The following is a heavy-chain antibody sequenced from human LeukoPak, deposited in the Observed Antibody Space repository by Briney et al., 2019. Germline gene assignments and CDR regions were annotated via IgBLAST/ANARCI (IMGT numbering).Heavy chain of an antibody. D-gene: IGHD2-2*01. CDR1: GFTFDDYG. CDR3: ASSCSSTSCYGRDV. Sequence: GGSLRPSCAASGFTFDDYGMSWVRQAPGKGLEWVSGINWNGGSTGYADSVKGRFTISRDNAKNSLYLQMNSLRAEDTALYHCASSCSSTSCYGRDVWGEGTTVTVSS. J-gene: IGHJ6*04. V-gene: IGHV3-20*01. CDR2: INWNGGST.